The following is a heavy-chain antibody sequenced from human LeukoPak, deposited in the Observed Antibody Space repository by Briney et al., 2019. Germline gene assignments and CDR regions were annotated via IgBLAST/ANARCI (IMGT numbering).Heavy chain of an antibody. CDR3: AKGMGYASGSSYSYYYYMDV. V-gene: IGHV3-23*01. D-gene: IGHD3-10*01. CDR1: GFTFSSYG. Sequence: GGSLRLSCAASGFTFSSYGMSWVRQAPGKGLEWVSSISRSGGSTHYADSVKGRFTISRDNSKNMLSLQMNSLRAADTAVYYCAKGMGYASGSSYSYYYYMDVWGKGTTVTISS. CDR2: ISRSGGST. J-gene: IGHJ6*03.